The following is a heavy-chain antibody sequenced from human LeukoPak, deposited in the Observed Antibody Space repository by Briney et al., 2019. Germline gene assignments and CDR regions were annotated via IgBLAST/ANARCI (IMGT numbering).Heavy chain of an antibody. CDR2: IYYSGST. D-gene: IGHD2-2*01. CDR1: GGSISSSSYY. CDR3: ARSPLYCSSTSCYFDY. V-gene: IGHV4-39*07. J-gene: IGHJ4*02. Sequence: SETLSLTCTVSGGSISSSSYYWGWIRQPPGKGLEWIGSIYYSGSTYYNPPLKSRVTISVDTSKNQFSLKLSSVTAADTAVYYCARSPLYCSSTSCYFDYWGQGTLVTVSS.